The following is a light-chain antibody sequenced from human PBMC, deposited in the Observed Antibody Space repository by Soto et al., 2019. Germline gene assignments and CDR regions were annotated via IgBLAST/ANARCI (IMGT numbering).Light chain of an antibody. CDR1: QSVSSNY. V-gene: IGKV3-20*01. J-gene: IGKJ5*01. CDR3: QQYGSSPIT. CDR2: DAS. Sequence: EIVLTQSPGTQSLSPGERATLSCRASQSVSSNYLAWYQQKPGQAPRLLIYDASSRATGIPDRFSGSGSGTDFALTISRLEPEDFAVYDCQQYGSSPITFGQGTRLEIK.